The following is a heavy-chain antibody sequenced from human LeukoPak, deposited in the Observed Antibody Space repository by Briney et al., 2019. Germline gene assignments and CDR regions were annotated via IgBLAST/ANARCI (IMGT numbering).Heavy chain of an antibody. CDR2: VNLGGGT. CDR3: GRVAGDDRATRRLDS. CDR1: GGPLSGHY. Sequence: SETLSPTCDVYGGPLSGHYWTWIRQPPGKGPEWIGEVNLGGGTHYNSSLKSRVNILVDTSKDQFSLHLTSVTAADTAIYYCGRVAGDDRATRRLDSWGQGTLVSVSS. V-gene: IGHV4-34*01. J-gene: IGHJ4*02. D-gene: IGHD2-21*02.